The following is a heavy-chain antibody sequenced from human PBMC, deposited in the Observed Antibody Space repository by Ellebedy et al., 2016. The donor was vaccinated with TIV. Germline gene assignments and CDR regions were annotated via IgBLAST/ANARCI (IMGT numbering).Heavy chain of an antibody. CDR1: GFTFSSYG. V-gene: IGHV3-30*03. CDR3: AREGGYSYGYLGY. Sequence: GESLKISCAASGFTFSSYGMHWVRQAPGKGLEWVAVISYDGSNKYYADSVKGRFTISRDNSKNTLYLQMNSLRAEDTAVYYCAREGGYSYGYLGYWGQGTLVTVSS. D-gene: IGHD5-18*01. CDR2: ISYDGSNK. J-gene: IGHJ4*02.